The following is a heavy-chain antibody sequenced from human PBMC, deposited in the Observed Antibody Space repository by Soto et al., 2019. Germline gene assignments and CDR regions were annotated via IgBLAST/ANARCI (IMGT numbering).Heavy chain of an antibody. Sequence: GSLRLPCAASGFTFRTYAMNWVRQAPGKGLEWISAISGSGSFTHYADSVRGRFTISRDNSQNQLYLQMNNLGGDDTAMYYCAKIPTGSGSSKFDYWGQGIQVTVSS. CDR2: ISGSGSFT. V-gene: IGHV3-23*01. CDR1: GFTFRTYA. D-gene: IGHD3-10*01. J-gene: IGHJ4*02. CDR3: AKIPTGSGSSKFDY.